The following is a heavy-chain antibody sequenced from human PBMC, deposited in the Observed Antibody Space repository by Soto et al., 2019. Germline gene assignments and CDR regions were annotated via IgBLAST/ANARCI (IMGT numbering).Heavy chain of an antibody. J-gene: IGHJ4*01. CDR1: GITFSSSV. CDR3: ATGHDSGDLLFDH. CDR2: IRRSGDTT. Sequence: EVQLLESGGGLVQPGGSLRLSCAASGITFSSSVMNWVRQAPGKGLEWVSTIRRSGDTTYYADSVRGRFTISRDNSKNTLYMQMYSLRADDTAVYYCATGHDSGDLLFDHSGHGTLVTVSS. D-gene: IGHD4-17*01. V-gene: IGHV3-23*01.